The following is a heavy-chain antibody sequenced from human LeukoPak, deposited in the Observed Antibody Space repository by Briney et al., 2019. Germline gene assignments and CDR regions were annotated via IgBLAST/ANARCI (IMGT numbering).Heavy chain of an antibody. D-gene: IGHD2-2*02. CDR3: AKPGYCASTSCSTFDY. CDR2: ISGSGGST. CDR1: GFTFSSYA. Sequence: GGSLRLSCAASGFTFSSYAMSWVRQAPGKGLEWVSAISGSGGSTYYADSVRGRFTISRDNSKNTLYLQMSNLRAEDTALYYCAKPGYCASTSCSTFDYWGQGALVTVSS. J-gene: IGHJ4*02. V-gene: IGHV3-23*01.